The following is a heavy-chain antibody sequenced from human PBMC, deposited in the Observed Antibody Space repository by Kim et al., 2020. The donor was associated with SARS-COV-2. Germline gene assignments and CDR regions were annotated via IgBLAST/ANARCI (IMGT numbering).Heavy chain of an antibody. D-gene: IGHD3-10*01. V-gene: IGHV4-39*01. J-gene: IGHJ5*02. Sequence: SETPSLSCTVSGGSISSSSYYWGWIRQPPGKGLEWIGSIYYSGSTYYNPSLKSRVTISVDTSKNQFSLKLSSVTAADTAVYYCARHSKSFTREGFDPWGQGTLVTVSS. CDR1: GGSISSSSYY. CDR3: ARHSKSFTREGFDP. CDR2: IYYSGST.